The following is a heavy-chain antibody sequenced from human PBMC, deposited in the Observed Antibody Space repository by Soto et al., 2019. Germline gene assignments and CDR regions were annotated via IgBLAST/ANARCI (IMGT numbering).Heavy chain of an antibody. CDR2: INQDGSEK. D-gene: IGHD2-15*01. J-gene: IGHJ6*03. CDR3: ARDQYCSGGSCYYNDDYMDV. CDR1: GFTFSSYW. Sequence: EVQLVESGGGLVQPGGSLRLSCAASGFTFSSYWMSWVRQAPGKGLECVAHINQDGSEKYSVDSMKGRFTISRDNAKNSLYLQMNSLRGEDTAVYYCARDQYCSGGSCYYNDDYMDVWGTGTTVTVSS. V-gene: IGHV3-7*01.